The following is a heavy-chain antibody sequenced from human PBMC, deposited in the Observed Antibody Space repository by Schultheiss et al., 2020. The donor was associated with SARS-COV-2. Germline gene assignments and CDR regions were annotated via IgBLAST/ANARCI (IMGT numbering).Heavy chain of an antibody. CDR2: IYHSGST. V-gene: IGHV4-39*07. J-gene: IGHJ4*02. D-gene: IGHD2-15*01. CDR1: GGSISSISYY. Sequence: SETLSLTCTVSGGSISSISYYWGWIRQPPGKGLEWIGEIYHSGSTNYNPSLKSRVTISVDTSKNQFSLKLSSVTAADTAVYYCARVGYCSGGSCYGVGYWGQGTLVTVSS. CDR3: ARVGYCSGGSCYGVGY.